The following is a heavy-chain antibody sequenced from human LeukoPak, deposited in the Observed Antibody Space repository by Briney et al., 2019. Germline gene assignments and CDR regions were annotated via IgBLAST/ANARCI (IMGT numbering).Heavy chain of an antibody. J-gene: IGHJ6*02. CDR3: AVTMVRGVSGMDV. CDR1: DASISSYY. CDR2: IYTTGST. D-gene: IGHD3-10*01. Sequence: SETLSLTCTVSDASISSYYWSWIRQPAGKGLEWIGRIYTTGSTNYNPSLKSRVTMSADTSKNQFSLELTSVTAADTAIYYCAVTMVRGVSGMDVWGQGTTVTVSS. V-gene: IGHV4-4*07.